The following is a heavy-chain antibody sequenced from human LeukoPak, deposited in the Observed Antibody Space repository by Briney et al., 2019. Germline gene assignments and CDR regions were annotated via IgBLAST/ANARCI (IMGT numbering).Heavy chain of an antibody. Sequence: PGGSLRLSCAASGFTFSSYAMSWVRQAPGKGLEWVSAISGSGGSTYYADSVKGRFTISRDNSKNTLYLQMKSLRAEDTAVYYCARERNLEIAVADTIFNYWGQGALVTVSS. CDR3: ARERNLEIAVADTIFNY. V-gene: IGHV3-23*01. CDR1: GFTFSSYA. CDR2: ISGSGGST. J-gene: IGHJ4*02. D-gene: IGHD6-19*01.